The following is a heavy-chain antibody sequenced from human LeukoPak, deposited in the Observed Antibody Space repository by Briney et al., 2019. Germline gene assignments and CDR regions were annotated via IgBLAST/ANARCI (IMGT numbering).Heavy chain of an antibody. D-gene: IGHD2-15*01. CDR1: GFTFSTYS. CDR3: AREPLGYFDS. V-gene: IGHV3-48*01. J-gene: IGHJ4*02. Sequence: GGSLRLSCAASGFTFSTYSMNWVRQAPGKGLEWVSYISSSSSSIYYADSVKGRFTISRDNSKNTLYLQMNSLRGEDTAVYYCAREPLGYFDSWGQGTLVTVSS. CDR2: ISSSSSSI.